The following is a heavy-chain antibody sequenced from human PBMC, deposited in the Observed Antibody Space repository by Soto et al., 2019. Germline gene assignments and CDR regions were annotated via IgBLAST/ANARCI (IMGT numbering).Heavy chain of an antibody. CDR1: GFTFSSYA. CDR2: ISGSGGST. Sequence: EVQLLESGGGLVQPGGSLRLSCAASGFTFSSYAMSWVRQAPGKGLEWVSAISGSGGSTYYADSVKGRFTISRDNSKSTLSRQMNSLRAEDTAVYYCAYSRTPFDHWGQGTLVTVSS. CDR3: AYSRTPFDH. J-gene: IGHJ4*02. D-gene: IGHD6-13*01. V-gene: IGHV3-23*01.